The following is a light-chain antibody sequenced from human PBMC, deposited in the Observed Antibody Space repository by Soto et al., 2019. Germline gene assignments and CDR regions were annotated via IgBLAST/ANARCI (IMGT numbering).Light chain of an antibody. CDR2: EGT. V-gene: IGLV2-23*01. CDR1: SSDVGTYDL. Sequence: QSVLTQPASVSGSPGQSIAISCTGTSSDVGTYDLVSWYQQHPGKAPKLMNYEGTKRPSGVSNRFSGAKSANTASLTISGLQPEDEADFYCGSAAGSGLFGFGSGTKVTVL. J-gene: IGLJ1*01. CDR3: GSAAGSGLFG.